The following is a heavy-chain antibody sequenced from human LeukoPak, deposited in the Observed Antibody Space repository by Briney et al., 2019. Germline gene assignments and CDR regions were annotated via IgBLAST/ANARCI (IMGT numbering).Heavy chain of an antibody. CDR3: AGADSSSWYYRGYYYYGMDV. V-gene: IGHV4-59*01. CDR1: GGSISSYY. D-gene: IGHD6-13*01. Sequence: SETLSLTCTVSGGSISSYYWSWIRQPPGKGLEWIGYIYYSGSTNYNPSLKSRVTISVDPSKNQFSLKLSSVTAADTAVYYCAGADSSSWYYRGYYYYGMDVWGQGTTVTVSS. J-gene: IGHJ6*02. CDR2: IYYSGST.